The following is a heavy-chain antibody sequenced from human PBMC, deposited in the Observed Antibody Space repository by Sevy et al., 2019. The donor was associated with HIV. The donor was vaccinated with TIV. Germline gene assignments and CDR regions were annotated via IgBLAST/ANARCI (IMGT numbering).Heavy chain of an antibody. Sequence: GGSPRLSCAASGFTFSSYVMSWVRQAPGKGLEWVSAISGSGGSTYYADSVKGRFTISRDNSKNTLYLQMNSLRAEDTAVYYCAKENYYGSGSYYNSGEFDPWGQGTLVTVSS. CDR2: ISGSGGST. CDR3: AKENYYGSGSYYNSGEFDP. CDR1: GFTFSSYV. D-gene: IGHD3-10*01. V-gene: IGHV3-23*01. J-gene: IGHJ5*02.